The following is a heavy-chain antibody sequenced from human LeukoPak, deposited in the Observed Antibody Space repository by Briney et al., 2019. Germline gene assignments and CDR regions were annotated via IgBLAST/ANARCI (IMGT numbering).Heavy chain of an antibody. J-gene: IGHJ4*02. CDR2: ISDGGGTT. CDR3: AKSYGDYLGYFDS. D-gene: IGHD4-17*01. CDR1: GFSFSTYS. Sequence: GGSLRLSCAASGFSFSTYSMNWVRLAPGKGLEWVSGISDGGGTTNYADAVRGRFTISRDKSKNTLFLQMNSLRAEDTAVYYCAKSYGDYLGYFDSWGQGTLVTVSS. V-gene: IGHV3-23*01.